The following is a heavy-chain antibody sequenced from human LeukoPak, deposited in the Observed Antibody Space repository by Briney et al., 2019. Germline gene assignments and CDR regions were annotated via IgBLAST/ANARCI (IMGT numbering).Heavy chain of an antibody. CDR2: ISSSGTYI. CDR3: ARDNRRFDSTGYYDFHY. D-gene: IGHD3-22*01. V-gene: IGHV3-21*01. Sequence: GGSLRLSCAASGFTFSSYSMNWVRQAPGKGLEWVSSISSSGTYIFYADSVKGRFTISRDNAKNSLYLQMTSLRAEDTAVYYCARDNRRFDSTGYYDFHYWGQGNLVTVSS. CDR1: GFTFSSYS. J-gene: IGHJ4*02.